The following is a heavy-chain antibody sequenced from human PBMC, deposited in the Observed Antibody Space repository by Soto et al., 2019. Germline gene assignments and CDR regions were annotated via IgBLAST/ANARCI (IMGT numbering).Heavy chain of an antibody. Sequence: QVQLVQSGAEVKKPGASVKVSCKASGYTFTSYAMHWVRQAPGQRLEWMGWINAGNGNTKYSQKFQGRVTITRDTSASTAYMELSSLRSEDTAVYYCARADLTYYYDSCGYSDYWGQGTLVTVSS. D-gene: IGHD3-22*01. J-gene: IGHJ4*02. CDR2: INAGNGNT. CDR1: GYTFTSYA. V-gene: IGHV1-3*01. CDR3: ARADLTYYYDSCGYSDY.